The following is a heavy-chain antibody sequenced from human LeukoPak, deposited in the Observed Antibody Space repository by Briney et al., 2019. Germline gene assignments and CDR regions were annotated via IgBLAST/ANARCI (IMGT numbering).Heavy chain of an antibody. J-gene: IGHJ4*02. CDR2: INPRGGST. Sequence: ASVKVSCKASGYTFTSFYMHWVRQAPGQGLEWMGIINPRGGSTNYAQKSQGIVTMTRETTTSTDYMELSSLRSEDTAVYYCARGGYYDSSGSGADYFDYWGQGTLVTVSS. CDR1: GYTFTSFY. CDR3: ARGGYYDSSGSGADYFDY. D-gene: IGHD3-22*01. V-gene: IGHV1-46*01.